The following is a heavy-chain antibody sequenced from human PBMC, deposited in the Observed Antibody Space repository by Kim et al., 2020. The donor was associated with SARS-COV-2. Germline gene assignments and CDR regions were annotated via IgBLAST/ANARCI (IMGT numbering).Heavy chain of an antibody. CDR3: ARRGGDFWSEFDP. Sequence: SETLSLTCTVSGGSISSSSYYWGWIRQPPGKGLEWIGSIYYSGSTYYNPSLKSRVTISVDTSKNQFSLKLSSVTAADTAVYYCARRGGDFWSEFDPWGQG. D-gene: IGHD3-3*01. V-gene: IGHV4-39*01. CDR2: IYYSGST. CDR1: GGSISSSSYY. J-gene: IGHJ5*02.